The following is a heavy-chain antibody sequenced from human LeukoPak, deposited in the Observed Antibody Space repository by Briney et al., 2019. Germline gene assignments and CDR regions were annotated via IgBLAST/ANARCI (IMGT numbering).Heavy chain of an antibody. Sequence: GGSLRLSCAASGFTFSRYSMNWVRQAPGKGLEWVASISSSSSIIYYADSVRGRFTISRDNANNSLYLLMNTLSSADTAVYYCARDPPLGSCSTISCPHLDYWGQGTLVTVSS. CDR2: ISSSSSII. J-gene: IGHJ4*02. CDR1: GFTFSRYS. V-gene: IGHV3-21*01. D-gene: IGHD2-2*01. CDR3: ARDPPLGSCSTISCPHLDY.